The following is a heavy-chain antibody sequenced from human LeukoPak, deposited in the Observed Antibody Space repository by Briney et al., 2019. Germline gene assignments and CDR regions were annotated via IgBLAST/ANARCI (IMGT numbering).Heavy chain of an antibody. D-gene: IGHD4-17*01. Sequence: ASVKVSCKASGYSFTGYDINWVRQATGQGPEWMGWMNPNSGNTGYAQKFQGRVTMTRNTSISTAYMELSSLRSEDTAVYYCARTLTRSPVTTGYWGQGTLVTVSS. V-gene: IGHV1-8*01. J-gene: IGHJ4*02. CDR3: ARTLTRSPVTTGY. CDR1: GYSFTGYD. CDR2: MNPNSGNT.